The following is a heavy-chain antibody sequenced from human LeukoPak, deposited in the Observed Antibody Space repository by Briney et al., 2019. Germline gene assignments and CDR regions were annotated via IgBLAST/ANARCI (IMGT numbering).Heavy chain of an antibody. CDR3: ARDYTVMAYYYYYMDV. D-gene: IGHD5-18*01. CDR2: ISSSSSYI. Sequence: GGSLRLSCAASGFNFRSYSMNWVRQAPGKGLEWVSSISSSSSYIYYADSVKGRFTISRDNAKNSLYLQMNSRRAEDTAVYYCARDYTVMAYYYYYMDVWGKGTTVTVSS. J-gene: IGHJ6*03. V-gene: IGHV3-21*01. CDR1: GFNFRSYS.